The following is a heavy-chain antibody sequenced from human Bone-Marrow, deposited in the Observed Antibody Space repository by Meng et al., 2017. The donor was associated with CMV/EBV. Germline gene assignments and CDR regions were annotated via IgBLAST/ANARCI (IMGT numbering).Heavy chain of an antibody. V-gene: IGHV4-34*01. D-gene: IGHD2-2*02. CDR1: GGSFSGYY. CDR2: INHSGVT. Sequence: GSLRLSCTVYGGSFSGYYWTWIRQPPGKGLEWIGEINHSGVTNQNPSLKSRVTISVDTSKNQFSLRVSSVTAADTAVYYCTRGRFCTTTECYTGRNWFDPWGQGNPVNVSS. CDR3: TRGRFCTTTECYTGRNWFDP. J-gene: IGHJ5*02.